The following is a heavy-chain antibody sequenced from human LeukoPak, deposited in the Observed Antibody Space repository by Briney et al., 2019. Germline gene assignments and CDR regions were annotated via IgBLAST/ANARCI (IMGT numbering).Heavy chain of an antibody. CDR1: GYTFSNYW. CDR2: IFPGDSDT. CDR3: ATLGYCSGGSCYPDY. Sequence: GESLKISCEVSGYTFSNYWIGWVRQMPGKGLEWMGIIFPGDSDTKYSPSFQGQVSISADPSINTAYLQLRSLKASDTAMYYCATLGYCSGGSCYPDYWGQGTLVTVSS. V-gene: IGHV5-51*01. D-gene: IGHD2-15*01. J-gene: IGHJ4*02.